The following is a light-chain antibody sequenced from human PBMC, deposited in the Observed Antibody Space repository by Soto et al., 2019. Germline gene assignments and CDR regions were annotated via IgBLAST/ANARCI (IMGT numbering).Light chain of an antibody. CDR2: GAS. CDR1: QSVSASY. V-gene: IGKV3-15*01. J-gene: IGKJ1*01. CDR3: QQYDNWPPGT. Sequence: EIVLTQSPGTLSLSPGERATLSCRASQSVSASYLAWYQQKPGQAPRLLIYGASIRATGIPARFSGSGSGTEFTLTISSLQSEDFAVYYCQQYDNWPPGTFGQGTKVDIK.